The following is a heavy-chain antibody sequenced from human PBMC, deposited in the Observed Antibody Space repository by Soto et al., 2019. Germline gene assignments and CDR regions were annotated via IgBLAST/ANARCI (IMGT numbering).Heavy chain of an antibody. CDR2: IYYSGST. D-gene: IGHD2-2*01. Sequence: PSETLSLTCTVSGGSLSSYYWSWIRQPPGKGLEWIGYIYYSGSTNYNPSLKSRVTISVDTSKNQFSLKLSSVTAADTAVYYCARDQVPAALLAWFDPWGQGTLVTVSS. J-gene: IGHJ5*02. CDR3: ARDQVPAALLAWFDP. V-gene: IGHV4-59*01. CDR1: GGSLSSYY.